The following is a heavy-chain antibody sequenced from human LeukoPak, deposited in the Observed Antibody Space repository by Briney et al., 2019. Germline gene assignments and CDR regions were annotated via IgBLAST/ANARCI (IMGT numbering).Heavy chain of an antibody. CDR1: GFSFSTHA. Sequence: PGGSLRLSCAGSGFSFSTHAIHWARQAPGMGLEYVSTINSNGATKYYADSVKGRFTISRDNYQNTVYLQMDSLRVEDMAIYYCARSYCSVNSCYQSFGYWGPGTLVSVSS. CDR2: INSNGATK. CDR3: ARSYCSVNSCYQSFGY. J-gene: IGHJ4*02. D-gene: IGHD2-8*02. V-gene: IGHV3-64*02.